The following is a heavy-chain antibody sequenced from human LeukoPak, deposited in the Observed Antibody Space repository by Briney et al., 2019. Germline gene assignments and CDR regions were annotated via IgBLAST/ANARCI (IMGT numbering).Heavy chain of an antibody. CDR2: IYYSGST. Sequence: SETLSLTCTVSGGSISSYYWSWIRQPPGKGLEWIGYIYYSGSTNYNPSLKSRVTTSVDTSKNQFSLKLSSVTAADTAVYYCARVGAHREPTFDYWGQGTLVTVSS. D-gene: IGHD1-14*01. J-gene: IGHJ4*02. CDR1: GGSISSYY. CDR3: ARVGAHREPTFDY. V-gene: IGHV4-59*01.